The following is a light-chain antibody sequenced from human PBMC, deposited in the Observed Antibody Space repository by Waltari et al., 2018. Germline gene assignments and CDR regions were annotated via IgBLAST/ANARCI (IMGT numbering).Light chain of an antibody. V-gene: IGKV1D-12*01. CDR3: QQAYTFPYT. Sequence: DIQMTQSPSSVSASVGDRVTITCRASQSIVKWLAWYQQMPGKAPKLIVYAVSNLQSGVSPRFSGSGSGTDFTLTIVNLQPEDFATYYCQQAYTFPYTFSQGTKLEIK. CDR2: AVS. CDR1: QSIVKW. J-gene: IGKJ2*01.